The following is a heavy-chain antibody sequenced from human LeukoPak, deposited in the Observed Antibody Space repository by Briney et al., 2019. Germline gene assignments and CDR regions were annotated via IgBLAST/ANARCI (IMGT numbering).Heavy chain of an antibody. V-gene: IGHV4-39*01. D-gene: IGHD1-26*01. CDR2: IYYSGST. CDR1: GGSISSRSCC. Sequence: SETLSPTCTVSGGSISSRSCCWGWIRQPPGKGLEWIGTIYYSGSTYYNPSLKSRVTISVDTSKNQFSLRLSSVTAADTAVYYCARQVYSGTHYFDYWGQGTLVTVSS. J-gene: IGHJ4*02. CDR3: ARQVYSGTHYFDY.